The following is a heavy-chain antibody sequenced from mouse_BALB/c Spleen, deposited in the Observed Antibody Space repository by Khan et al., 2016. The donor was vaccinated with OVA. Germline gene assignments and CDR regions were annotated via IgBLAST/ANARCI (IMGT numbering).Heavy chain of an antibody. CDR1: GYRFTSSI. J-gene: IGHJ2*01. Sequence: VQLKQSGPELVKPGTSVKMSCKASGYRFTSSIIHWVKQRPGQGLEWIGYINPYNGATKYNEKFQGKATLTSDKSSNTAYMELSSLTSEDSAVYYCARGNWQSYDFDYGGQGTTLTVSS. CDR2: INPYNGAT. D-gene: IGHD4-1*01. V-gene: IGHV1S136*01. CDR3: ARGNWQSYDFDY.